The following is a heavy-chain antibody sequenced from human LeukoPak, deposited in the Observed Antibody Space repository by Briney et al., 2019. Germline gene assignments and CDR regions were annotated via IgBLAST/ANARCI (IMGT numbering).Heavy chain of an antibody. J-gene: IGHJ4*02. CDR3: ASHYYGSGSYSDY. CDR2: IYYSGST. D-gene: IGHD3-10*01. V-gene: IGHV4-31*03. Sequence: SETLSLTCTVSGGSISSGGYYWSWIRQHPGKGLEWIGYIYYSGSTYYNPSLKSRVTISVDTSKNQLSLKLSSVTAADTAVNYCASHYYGSGSYSDYWGQGTLVTVSS. CDR1: GGSISSGGYY.